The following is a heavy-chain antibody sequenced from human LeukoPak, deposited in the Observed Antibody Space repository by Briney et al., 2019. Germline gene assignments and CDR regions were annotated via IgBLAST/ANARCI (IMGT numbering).Heavy chain of an antibody. D-gene: IGHD6-19*01. CDR3: ARGFLGGTDQYFDS. CDR1: GFTFSTYA. CDR2: IGGGGPTT. J-gene: IGHJ4*02. V-gene: IGHV3-23*01. Sequence: GGSLGLSCAASGFTFSTYAMNWVRQAPAKGLGWVSTIGGGGPTTDYADSVKDRFTISRDNSKNTLYLQTNSLRAEDTAVYFCARGFLGGTDQYFDSWGQGTLVTVSS.